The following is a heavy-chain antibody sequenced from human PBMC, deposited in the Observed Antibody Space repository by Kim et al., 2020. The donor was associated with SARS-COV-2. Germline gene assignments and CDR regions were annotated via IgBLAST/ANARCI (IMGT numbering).Heavy chain of an antibody. D-gene: IGHD6-19*01. V-gene: IGHV4-34*01. Sequence: SETLSLTCAVYGGSFSGYYWSWIRQPPGKGLEWIGEIKHSGSTNYNPSLKSRVTISVDTSKNQFSLKLSSVTAADTSVYYCARGGPYSSGLQPRKCYFDYWGQGTLVTVSS. J-gene: IGHJ4*02. CDR3: ARGGPYSSGLQPRKCYFDY. CDR2: IKHSGST. CDR1: GGSFSGYY.